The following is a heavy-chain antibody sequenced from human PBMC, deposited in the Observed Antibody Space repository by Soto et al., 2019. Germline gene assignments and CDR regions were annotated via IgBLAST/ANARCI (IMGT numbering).Heavy chain of an antibody. CDR2: IIPIFGTA. J-gene: IGHJ6*02. V-gene: IGHV1-69*06. D-gene: IGHD6-19*01. Sequence: SVKVSCKASGGTFSGYAISWVRQAPGQGLEWMGGIIPIFGTANYAQKFQGRVTITADKSTSTAYMELSSLRSEDTAVYYCARTSNVGGWYGGPYYYGMDVWGQGTTVTVSS. CDR1: GGTFSGYA. CDR3: ARTSNVGGWYGGPYYYGMDV.